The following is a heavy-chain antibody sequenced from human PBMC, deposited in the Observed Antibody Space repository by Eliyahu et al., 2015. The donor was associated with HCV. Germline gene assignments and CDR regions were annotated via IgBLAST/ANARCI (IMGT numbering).Heavy chain of an antibody. D-gene: IGHD2-8*01. CDR2: ISGGGNNYI. CDR3: VRDRLCTTGICGENFDV. CDR1: GFXFGAFS. Sequence: EVQLIESGGGLVRRGGSLTLSCAASGFXFGAFSMNWVRQAPGKGLEWLSYISGGGNNYIIYADSVKGRFTTSRDNAKSTLYLQMNSLRGDDTALYYCVRDRLCTTGICGENFDVCGQGTMVIVSS. V-gene: IGHV3-48*01. J-gene: IGHJ3*01.